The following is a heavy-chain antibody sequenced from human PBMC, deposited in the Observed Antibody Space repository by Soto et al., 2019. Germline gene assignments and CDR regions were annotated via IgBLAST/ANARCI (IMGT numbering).Heavy chain of an antibody. Sequence: QVQLVESGGGLVKPGGSLRLSCAASGFTFSDYYMSWIRQAPGKGLEWVSYISSSGSTIYYADSVKGRFTISRDNAKNSLYLQINRLRAEDTAVYYCARIRFYDSGSSINWFGPWGQGTLVTVSS. CDR3: ARIRFYDSGSSINWFGP. CDR1: GFTFSDYY. D-gene: IGHD3-10*01. J-gene: IGHJ5*02. CDR2: ISSSGSTI. V-gene: IGHV3-11*01.